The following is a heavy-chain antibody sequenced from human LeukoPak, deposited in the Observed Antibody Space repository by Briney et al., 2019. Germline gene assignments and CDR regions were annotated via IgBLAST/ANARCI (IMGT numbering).Heavy chain of an antibody. V-gene: IGHV4-61*05. Sequence: PSETLSLTCTVSDGSISSSSYYWAWIRQPPGKGLELIGYIYYSGSTNYNPSLKSRVTISVDTSTTQFSLKLSSVTAADTAVYYCASSTRFGVVDYWGQGILVTLST. D-gene: IGHD3-3*01. CDR3: ASSTRFGVVDY. CDR1: DGSISSSSYY. CDR2: IYYSGST. J-gene: IGHJ4*02.